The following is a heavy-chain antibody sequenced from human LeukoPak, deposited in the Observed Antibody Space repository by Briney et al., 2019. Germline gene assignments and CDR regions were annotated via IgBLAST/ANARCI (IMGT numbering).Heavy chain of an antibody. CDR1: GFTFSSYG. Sequence: GESLRLSCAASGFTFSSYGMHWVRQAPGKGLEWVAVIWYDGSNKYYADSVKGRFTISRDNSKNTLYLQMNSLRAEDTAVYYCARVFGGDFGSCFDYWGQGTLVTVSS. D-gene: IGHD2-21*02. CDR3: ARVFGGDFGSCFDY. V-gene: IGHV3-33*01. J-gene: IGHJ4*02. CDR2: IWYDGSNK.